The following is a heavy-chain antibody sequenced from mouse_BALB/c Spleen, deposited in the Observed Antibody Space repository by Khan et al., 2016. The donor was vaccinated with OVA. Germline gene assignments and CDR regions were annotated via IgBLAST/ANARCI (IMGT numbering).Heavy chain of an antibody. V-gene: IGHV1S41*01. Sequence: DLVKPGASVKLSCKASGYTFTSYWINWIQQTPGQGLEWIGRIAPGSGSTHYTEMFKGPDTLNVDTSSTTAYIQLSSLSSEGSAVYFCARDNYYGNSYYALPYWPPRTSFPVSS. CDR1: GYTFTSYW. CDR2: IAPGSGST. CDR3: ARDNYYGNSYYALPY. D-gene: IGHD2-1*01. J-gene: IGHJ4*01.